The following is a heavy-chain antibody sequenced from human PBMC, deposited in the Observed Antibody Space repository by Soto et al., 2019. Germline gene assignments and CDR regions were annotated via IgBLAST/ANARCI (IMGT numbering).Heavy chain of an antibody. V-gene: IGHV1-69*01. CDR2: VIPIFGTG. D-gene: IGHD3-10*01. CDR1: GGTFSSYA. CDR3: ASLEWSYYNLYGMDV. J-gene: IGHJ6*02. Sequence: QVQLVQSGAEVKKPGSSVKVCCKASGGTFSSYAISWVRQAPGQGLEWMGGVIPIFGTGNYAQKFQGRVTITADESTNTAYMELSSLRSEDTAVYYCASLEWSYYNLYGMDVWGQGTTVTVSS.